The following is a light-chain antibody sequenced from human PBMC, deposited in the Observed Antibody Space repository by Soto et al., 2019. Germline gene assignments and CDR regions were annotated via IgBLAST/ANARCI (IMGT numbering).Light chain of an antibody. V-gene: IGKV3-15*01. Sequence: EIVMTQSPATPSVSPGERATLSCRASQSVSSKLAWYQQKPGQAPRLLIYGASTRATGIPARFSGSGSGTEFTLTISSLQSEDFAVYYCQQYNTWPPITFSQGTRLEIK. CDR1: QSVSSK. J-gene: IGKJ5*01. CDR3: QQYNTWPPIT. CDR2: GAS.